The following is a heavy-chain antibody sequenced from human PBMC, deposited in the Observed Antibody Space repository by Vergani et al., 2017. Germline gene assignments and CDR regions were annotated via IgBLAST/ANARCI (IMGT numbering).Heavy chain of an antibody. CDR1: GFTFNIYA. J-gene: IGHJ4*02. CDR3: AKDYNIMGALHY. D-gene: IGHD5-12*01. CDR2: ITYNGGRT. Sequence: EVRLLESGGGLVQPGGSLRLSCAASGFTFNIYAISWVGQAPGKGLEWVSTITYNGGRTYYADSVTGRFTISRDNSKNTLFLQLKTLRAEDTGVSYCAKDYNIMGALHYWGQGTLVAVSS. V-gene: IGHV3-23*01.